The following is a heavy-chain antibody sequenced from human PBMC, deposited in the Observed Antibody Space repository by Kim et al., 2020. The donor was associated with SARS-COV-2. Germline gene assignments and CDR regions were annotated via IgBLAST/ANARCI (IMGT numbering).Heavy chain of an antibody. CDR3: ARDLPNYDILTGYYHYGMDV. J-gene: IGHJ6*02. CDR2: ISSSSSYI. D-gene: IGHD3-9*01. Sequence: GGSLRLSCAASGFTFSSYSMNWVRQAPGKGLEWVSSISSSSSYIYYADSVKGRFTISRDNAKNSLYLQMNSLRAEDTAVYYCARDLPNYDILTGYYHYGMDVWGQGTTVTVSS. CDR1: GFTFSSYS. V-gene: IGHV3-21*01.